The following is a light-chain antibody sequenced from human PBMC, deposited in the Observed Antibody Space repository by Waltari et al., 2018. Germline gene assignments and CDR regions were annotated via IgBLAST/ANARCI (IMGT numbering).Light chain of an antibody. CDR3: QQYGSSSWT. V-gene: IGKV3-20*01. J-gene: IGKJ1*01. Sequence: EVVLTQSPGTLSLSPGERATLSCRASQSVSSSYLAWYQQKLGQAPTLLMYGASSRATGIPDRLSGSGSGTDFTLTISRLEPEDFAVYYCQQYGSSSWTFGQGTKVEIK. CDR1: QSVSSSY. CDR2: GAS.